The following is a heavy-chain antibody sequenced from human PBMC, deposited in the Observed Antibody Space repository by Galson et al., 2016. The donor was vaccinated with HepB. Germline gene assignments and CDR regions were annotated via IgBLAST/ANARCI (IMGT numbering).Heavy chain of an antibody. D-gene: IGHD3-3*01. CDR3: ARQSSGYFDF. J-gene: IGHJ4*02. V-gene: IGHV5-51*01. CDR1: GYTFSTSW. CDR2: FRPDDSDT. Sequence: QSGAEVKKPGESLTISCAGSGYTFSTSWIAWVRQRPGKGLEWMAIFRPDDSDTTYSPAFEGQVTVSADKSIRTAYLQWSSLKASDSGMYYCARQSSGYFDFWGQGTLVTVSS.